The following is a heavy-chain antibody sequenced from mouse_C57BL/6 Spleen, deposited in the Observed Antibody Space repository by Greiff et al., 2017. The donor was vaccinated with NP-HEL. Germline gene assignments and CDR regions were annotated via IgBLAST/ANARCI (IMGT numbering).Heavy chain of an antibody. J-gene: IGHJ4*01. Sequence: VKLVESGPELVKPGASVKISCKASGYAFSSSWMNWVKQRPGKGLEWIGRIYPGDGDTNYNGKFKGKATLTADKSSSTAYMQLSSLTSEDSAVYFCAREDSSGFRGAMDYWGQGTSVTVSS. CDR2: IYPGDGDT. D-gene: IGHD3-2*02. CDR3: AREDSSGFRGAMDY. V-gene: IGHV1-82*01. CDR1: GYAFSSSW.